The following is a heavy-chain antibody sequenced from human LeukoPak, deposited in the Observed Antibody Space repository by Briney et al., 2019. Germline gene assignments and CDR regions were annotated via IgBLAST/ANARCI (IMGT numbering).Heavy chain of an antibody. CDR1: NSSIGSGYF. Sequence: ASETLSLTCTVSNSSIGSGYFWGWIRQPPGKGLEWIATIYHSGSTYYNPSLKSRVTISMQKSKSQFSLRLTSVTAADTAVYYCARDPRVVVTPTDVGYWGQGTLVTVSS. CDR3: ARDPRVVVTPTDVGY. J-gene: IGHJ4*02. CDR2: IYHSGST. V-gene: IGHV4-38-2*02. D-gene: IGHD2-15*01.